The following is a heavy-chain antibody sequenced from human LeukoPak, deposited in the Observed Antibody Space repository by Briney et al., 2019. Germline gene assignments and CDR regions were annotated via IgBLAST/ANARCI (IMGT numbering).Heavy chain of an antibody. J-gene: IGHJ4*02. Sequence: GSLRLSCAASGFTFSSYAMHWVRQAPGKGLEWVAVISYDGSNKYYADSVKGRFTISRDNSKNTLYLQMNSLRAEDTAVYYCARGPHDILTGFYLFDYWGQGTLVTVSS. D-gene: IGHD3-9*01. CDR3: ARGPHDILTGFYLFDY. CDR1: GFTFSSYA. V-gene: IGHV3-30-3*01. CDR2: ISYDGSNK.